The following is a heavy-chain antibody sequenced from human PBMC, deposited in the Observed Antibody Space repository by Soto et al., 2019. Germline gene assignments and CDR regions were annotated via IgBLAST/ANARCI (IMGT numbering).Heavy chain of an antibody. V-gene: IGHV1-18*01. Sequence: ASVKVSCKASGYTFTSYGISWVRQAPGQGLEWMGWISAYNGNTNYEQKLQGRVTMTTDTSTSTAYMELGSLRSDDPAVYYWARDALRYCSSTSCDGNWFDPWGQGTLVTVSS. J-gene: IGHJ5*02. CDR2: ISAYNGNT. CDR1: GYTFTSYG. D-gene: IGHD2-2*01. CDR3: ARDALRYCSSTSCDGNWFDP.